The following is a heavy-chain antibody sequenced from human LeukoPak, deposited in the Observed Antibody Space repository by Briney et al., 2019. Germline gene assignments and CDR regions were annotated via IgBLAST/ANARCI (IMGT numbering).Heavy chain of an antibody. CDR3: AHSPGGLNYYGMDV. J-gene: IGHJ6*02. V-gene: IGHV2-5*01. CDR2: IYWNDDK. D-gene: IGHD2-15*01. CDR1: GFSLGTRGGG. Sequence: SGPTLVNPTQTLTLTCTFSGFSLGTRGGGVGWIRQPPGKALEWLSLIYWNDDKRYSPSLKSRLTITKDTSKNQVVLTMTNMDPVDTATYYCAHSPGGLNYYGMDVWGQGTTVTVSS.